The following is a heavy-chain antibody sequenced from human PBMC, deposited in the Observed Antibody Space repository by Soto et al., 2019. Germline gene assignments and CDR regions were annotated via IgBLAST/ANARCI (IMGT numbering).Heavy chain of an antibody. D-gene: IGHD6-13*01. CDR1: GGSISSYY. V-gene: IGHV4-59*08. CDR2: SYNSGST. J-gene: IGHJ4*02. CDR3: ARGSTGYPISWYRY. Sequence: QVQLQESGPGLVKPSETLSLTCTVSGGSISSYYWSWIRQPPGKGLEWIGYSYNSGSTNYNPSLKSRVTISVDTSTHQFSLKLSSVTAADTAVYYCARGSTGYPISWYRYWGQGALVTVSS.